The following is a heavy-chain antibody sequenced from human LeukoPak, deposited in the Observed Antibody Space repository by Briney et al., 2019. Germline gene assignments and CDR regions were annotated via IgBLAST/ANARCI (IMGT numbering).Heavy chain of an antibody. D-gene: IGHD3-22*01. CDR3: ASQSSGYSLNWFDP. Sequence: SETLSLTCAVYGGSFSGYYWGWIRQPPGKGLEWIGEINHSGSTNYNPSLKSRVTISVDTSKNQFSLKLSSVTAADTAVYYCASQSSGYSLNWFDPWGQGTLVTVSS. CDR1: GGSFSGYY. J-gene: IGHJ5*02. CDR2: INHSGST. V-gene: IGHV4-34*01.